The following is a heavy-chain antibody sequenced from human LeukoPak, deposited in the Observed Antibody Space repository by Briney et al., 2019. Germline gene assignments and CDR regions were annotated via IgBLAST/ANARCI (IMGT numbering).Heavy chain of an antibody. CDR1: GFTVSSNY. CDR2: VSGSGGTT. J-gene: IGHJ6*04. CDR3: AELGITMIGGV. V-gene: IGHV3-23*01. Sequence: GGSLRLSCAASGFTVSSNYMSWVRQAPGKGLEWVSGVSGSGGTTYYADSVKGRFTISRDNSKNTLYLQMNSLRAEDTAVYYCAELGITMIGGVWGKGTTVTISS. D-gene: IGHD3-10*02.